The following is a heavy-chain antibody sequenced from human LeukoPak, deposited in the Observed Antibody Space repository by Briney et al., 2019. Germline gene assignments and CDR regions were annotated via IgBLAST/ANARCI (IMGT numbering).Heavy chain of an antibody. CDR2: ISWNSGSI. Sequence: GGSLRLSCAASGFTFDDYAMPWVRQAPGKGLEWVSGISWNSGSIGYADSVKGRFTISRDNAKNSLYLQMNSLRAEDTALYYCAKSPHYDFWSGYYYYFDYWGQGTLVTVSS. CDR3: AKSPHYDFWSGYYYYFDY. CDR1: GFTFDDYA. D-gene: IGHD3-3*01. V-gene: IGHV3-9*01. J-gene: IGHJ4*02.